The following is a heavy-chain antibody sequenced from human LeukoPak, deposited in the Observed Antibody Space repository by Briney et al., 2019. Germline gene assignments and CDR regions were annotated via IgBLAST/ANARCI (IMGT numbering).Heavy chain of an antibody. CDR3: ARGGSGSYIDAFDI. V-gene: IGHV4-38-2*02. J-gene: IGHJ3*02. CDR2: IYHSGNP. CDR1: GYSISSGYY. D-gene: IGHD3-10*01. Sequence: SETLSLTCTVSGYSISSGYYWGWIRQPPGKGLEWIGCIYHSGNPYYNPSLKSRVTTSVDTSKNQFSLKLTFVTAADTTVYYCARGGSGSYIDAFDIWGQGTMVTVSS.